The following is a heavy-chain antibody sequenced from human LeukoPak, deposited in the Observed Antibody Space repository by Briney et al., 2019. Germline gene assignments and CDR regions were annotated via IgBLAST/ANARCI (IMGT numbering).Heavy chain of an antibody. CDR2: IYYSGST. CDR3: ARGSLGYLVPFQH. CDR1: GGSISSSSYY. Sequence: SETLSLTCTVSGGSISSSSYYWGWIRQPPGKRLEWIGSIYYSGSTYYNPSLKSRVTISVDTSKNQFSLKLSSVTAADTAVYYCARGSLGYLVPFQHWGQGTLVTVSS. V-gene: IGHV4-39*07. D-gene: IGHD6-6*01. J-gene: IGHJ1*01.